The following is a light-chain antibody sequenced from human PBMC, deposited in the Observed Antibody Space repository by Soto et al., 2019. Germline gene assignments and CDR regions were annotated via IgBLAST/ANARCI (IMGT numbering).Light chain of an antibody. Sequence: EVVLTQSPGTLSLSPGERATLSCRASQSVSSNYLAWYQHKPGQAPRLLIYGASDRAAGIPDRFSGGGSGTDFTLTISRQEPEDFAVYYCQQYGGSLSWTFGQGTKVEIK. CDR2: GAS. CDR3: QQYGGSLSWT. CDR1: QSVSSNY. J-gene: IGKJ1*01. V-gene: IGKV3-20*01.